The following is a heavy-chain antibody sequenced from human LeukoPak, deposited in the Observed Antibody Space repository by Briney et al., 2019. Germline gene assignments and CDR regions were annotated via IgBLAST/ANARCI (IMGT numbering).Heavy chain of an antibody. CDR2: ISAYNGNT. CDR1: GYTFTSYG. CDR3: ARVSMITFGGVIATFDY. J-gene: IGHJ4*02. Sequence: ASVKVSCKASGYTFTSYGISWVRQAPGQGLEWMGWISAYNGNTNYAQKLQGRVTMTTDTSTSTAYMELRSLRSDDTAVYYCARVSMITFGGVIATFDYWGQGTLGTVSS. D-gene: IGHD3-16*02. V-gene: IGHV1-18*01.